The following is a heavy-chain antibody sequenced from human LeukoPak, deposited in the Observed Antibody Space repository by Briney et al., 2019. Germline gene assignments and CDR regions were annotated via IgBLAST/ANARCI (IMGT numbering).Heavy chain of an antibody. J-gene: IGHJ6*03. Sequence: YAQKFQGRVTMTRDTSISTAYMELSRLRSDDTAVYYCARGPLGYYYYMDVWGKGTTVTVSS. CDR3: ARGPLGYYYYMDV. D-gene: IGHD3-16*01. V-gene: IGHV1-2*02.